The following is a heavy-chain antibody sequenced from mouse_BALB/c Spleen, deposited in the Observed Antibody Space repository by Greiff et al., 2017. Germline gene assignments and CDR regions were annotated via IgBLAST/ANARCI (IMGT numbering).Heavy chain of an antibody. D-gene: IGHD1-1*01. CDR2: IWAGGST. CDR1: GFSLTSYG. V-gene: IGHV2-9*02. CDR3: ARDYYGSSFYYYAMDY. J-gene: IGHJ4*01. Sequence: VQGVESGPGLVAPSQSLSITCTVSGFSLTSYGVHWVRQPPGKGLEWLGVIWAGGSTNYNSALMSRLSISKDNSKSQVFLKMNSLQTDDTAMYYCARDYYGSSFYYYAMDYWGQGTSVTVSS.